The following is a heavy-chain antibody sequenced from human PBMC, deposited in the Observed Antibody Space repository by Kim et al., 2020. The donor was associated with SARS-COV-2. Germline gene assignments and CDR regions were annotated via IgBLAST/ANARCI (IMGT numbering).Heavy chain of an antibody. V-gene: IGHV4-31*03. CDR1: GVSLDSVGYY. D-gene: IGHD7-27*01. Sequence: SETLSLTCSDSGVSLDSVGYYFTWIRQRPGKGLEWVGYIYNTGSAYYTASLQSRLTMSVDTSKSQFSMKLTSVTAADTAVYYCAREGTGDHGNWGPG. CDR2: IYNTGSA. CDR3: AREGTGDHGN. J-gene: IGHJ1*01.